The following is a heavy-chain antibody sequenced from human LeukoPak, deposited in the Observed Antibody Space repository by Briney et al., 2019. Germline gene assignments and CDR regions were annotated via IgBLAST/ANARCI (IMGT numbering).Heavy chain of an antibody. CDR3: AKDWWFGELLSDY. D-gene: IGHD3-10*01. CDR1: GFTFSSYA. Sequence: GGSLRLSCAASGFTFSSYAMSWVRQAPGKGLEWVSAISGSGGSTYYADSVKGRFTISRDNSENTLYLQMNSLRAEDTAVYYCAKDWWFGELLSDYWGQGTLVTVSS. J-gene: IGHJ4*02. CDR2: ISGSGGST. V-gene: IGHV3-23*01.